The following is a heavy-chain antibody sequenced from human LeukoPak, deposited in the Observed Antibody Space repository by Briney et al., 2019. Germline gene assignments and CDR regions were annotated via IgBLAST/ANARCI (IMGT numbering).Heavy chain of an antibody. D-gene: IGHD2-15*01. CDR3: AAEGQWSLVHYFNS. CDR1: GNTLTDLS. CDR2: FDPEDAEV. J-gene: IGHJ4*02. V-gene: IGHV1-24*01. Sequence: ASVKVSCKVSGNTLTDLSIHWVRQAPGKGLDWMGGFDPEDAEVVYAEKFQDSVTMTEDPSTDTAYLELSSLRSEDTAVYYCAAEGQWSLVHYFNSWGQGTLVTVSS.